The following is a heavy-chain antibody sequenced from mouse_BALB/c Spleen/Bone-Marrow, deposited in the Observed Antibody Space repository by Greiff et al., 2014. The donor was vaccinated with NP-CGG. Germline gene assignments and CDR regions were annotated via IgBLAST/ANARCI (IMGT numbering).Heavy chain of an antibody. V-gene: IGHV1-4*01. CDR3: ALANWDIGGPFAY. CDR1: GYTFTSYT. CDR2: INPSSGYT. Sequence: QVQLQQPGAELARPGASVKMSCKASGYTFTSYTMHWVKQRPGQGLGWIGYINPSSGYTNYNQKFKDKATLTADKSSSTAYMQLSSLTSEDSAVYYCALANWDIGGPFAYWGQGTLVTVSA. J-gene: IGHJ3*01. D-gene: IGHD4-1*01.